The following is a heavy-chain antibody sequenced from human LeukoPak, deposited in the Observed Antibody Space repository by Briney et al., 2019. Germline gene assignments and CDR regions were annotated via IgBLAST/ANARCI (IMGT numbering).Heavy chain of an antibody. J-gene: IGHJ4*02. CDR1: GGSISSSNW. CDR2: IYHSGST. V-gene: IGHV4-4*02. CDR3: AKTRGYTYGYFDY. Sequence: PSETLSLTCGVSGGSISSSNWWSWVRQPPGKGLEWIGEIYHSGSTNYNPSLKSRVTISVDKSKNQFSLKLSSVTAADTAVYYCAKTRGYTYGYFDYWGQGTLVTVSS. D-gene: IGHD5-18*01.